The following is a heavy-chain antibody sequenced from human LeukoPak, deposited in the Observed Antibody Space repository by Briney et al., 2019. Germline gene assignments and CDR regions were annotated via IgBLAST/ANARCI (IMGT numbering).Heavy chain of an antibody. Sequence: PSETLSLTCAVYGGSFSGYYWSWIRQPPGKGLEWIGEINHSGSTTYNPSLKSRVTMSIDTSKNQFSLKLSSVTAADTAVYYCARGFSHWGQGTLVTVSS. V-gene: IGHV4-34*01. CDR2: INHSGST. CDR1: GGSFSGYY. J-gene: IGHJ4*02. CDR3: ARGFSH.